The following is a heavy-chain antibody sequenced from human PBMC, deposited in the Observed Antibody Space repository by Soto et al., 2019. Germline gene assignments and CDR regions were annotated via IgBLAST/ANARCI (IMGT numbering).Heavy chain of an antibody. CDR1: GFTLSVNA. V-gene: IGHV3-23*01. Sequence: GGSLRLSCATSGFTLSVNAMSWVRQAPGKGLEWVSSISGSGTSTSYADSVKGRFTISRDTSKSTLYLQMNSLRAEDTAVYYCVKLRWKWEMDNFDYWGQGTLVTVSS. J-gene: IGHJ4*02. D-gene: IGHD1-26*01. CDR2: ISGSGTST. CDR3: VKLRWKWEMDNFDY.